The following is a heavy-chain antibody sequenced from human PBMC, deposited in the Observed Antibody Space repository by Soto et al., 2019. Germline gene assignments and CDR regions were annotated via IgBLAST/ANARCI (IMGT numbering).Heavy chain of an antibody. Sequence: GGSLRLSCAASGFTFSSYAMHWVRQAPGKGLEWVAVISYDGSNKYYADSVKGRFTISRDNSKSTLYLQMNSPRAEDTPAFFCARGVRYSGYTVPLDYWGQGTLVTISS. V-gene: IGHV3-30-3*01. CDR2: ISYDGSNK. D-gene: IGHD5-12*01. CDR3: ARGVRYSGYTVPLDY. J-gene: IGHJ4*02. CDR1: GFTFSSYA.